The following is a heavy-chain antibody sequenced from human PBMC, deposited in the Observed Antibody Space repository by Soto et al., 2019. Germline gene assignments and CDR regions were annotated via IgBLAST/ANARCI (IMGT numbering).Heavy chain of an antibody. CDR3: ARTPQDDYDRNWFDP. V-gene: IGHV4-30-4*01. D-gene: IGHD4-17*01. CDR2: IYYSGST. Sequence: SETLSLTCTVSGGSISSGDYYWSWIRQPPGKGLEWIGYIYYSGSTYYNPSLKSRVTISVDTSKNQFSLKLSSVTAADTAVYYCARTPQDDYDRNWFDPWGQGTLVTVSS. J-gene: IGHJ5*02. CDR1: GGSISSGDYY.